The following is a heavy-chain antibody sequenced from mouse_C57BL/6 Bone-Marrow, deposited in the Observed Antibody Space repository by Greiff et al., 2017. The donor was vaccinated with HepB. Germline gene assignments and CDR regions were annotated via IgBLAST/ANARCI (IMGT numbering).Heavy chain of an antibody. J-gene: IGHJ1*03. V-gene: IGHV5-4*03. CDR1: GFTFSSYA. D-gene: IGHD2-2*01. Sequence: EVKLMESGGGLVKPGGSLKLSCAASGFTFSSYAMSWVRQTPEKRLEWVATISDGGSYTYYPDNVKGRFTISRDNAKNNLYLQMSHLKSEDTAMYYCASGLPGSYWYFDVWGTGTTVTVSS. CDR2: ISDGGSYT. CDR3: ASGLPGSYWYFDV.